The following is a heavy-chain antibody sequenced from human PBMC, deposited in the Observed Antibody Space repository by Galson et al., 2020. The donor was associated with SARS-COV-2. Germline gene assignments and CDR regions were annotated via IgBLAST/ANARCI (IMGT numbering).Heavy chain of an antibody. V-gene: IGHV3-30-3*01. CDR2: ITDDGSDE. CDR1: GFTFSTYP. CDR3: ARDMDYYGSGSPAYGMDV. Sequence: TGGSLRLSCAASGFTFSTYPMHWVRQAPGKGLLWVAVITDDGSDEYYADAVKGRFTISRDNSKNTLYLEMNTLRPEDTAVYYCARDMDYYGSGSPAYGMDVWGQGTTVTVS. J-gene: IGHJ6*02. D-gene: IGHD3-10*01.